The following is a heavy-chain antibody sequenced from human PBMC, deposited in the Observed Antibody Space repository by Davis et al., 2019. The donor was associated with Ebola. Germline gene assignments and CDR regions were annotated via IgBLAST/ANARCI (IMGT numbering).Heavy chain of an antibody. Sequence: PGGSLRPSCTAPAFTVSSNHMSWVRQAPGKGLEWVSVIYDQSTAYADAVRGRFIISRDNSNNTLYLEMSSLRVDDTAVYYCATTQWLREFDNWGQGTPVTVSS. D-gene: IGHD6-19*01. CDR3: ATTQWLREFDN. J-gene: IGHJ4*02. CDR1: AFTVSSNH. CDR2: IYDQST. V-gene: IGHV3-53*05.